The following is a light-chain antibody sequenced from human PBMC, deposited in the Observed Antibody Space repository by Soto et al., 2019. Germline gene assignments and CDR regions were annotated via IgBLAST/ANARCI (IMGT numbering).Light chain of an antibody. CDR1: SSDGRGYNY. J-gene: IGLJ2*01. Sequence: SVLTQPASVSASPGLSITISCTVTSSDGRGYNYVSLYQQHPGEAPKLMIYDVSNRPSGVSISFSGSKSGNTASLTISGFQAEGEGDYYCSSYTSSSTLGVFGGGTKVSVL. CDR2: DVS. V-gene: IGLV2-14*01. CDR3: SSYTSSSTLGV.